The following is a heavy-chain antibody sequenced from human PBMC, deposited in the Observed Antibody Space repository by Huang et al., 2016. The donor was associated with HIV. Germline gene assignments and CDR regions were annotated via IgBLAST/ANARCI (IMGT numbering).Heavy chain of an antibody. CDR2: MKQKDGNT. CDR3: ARARGFLYDSTGYYSRYYFDS. Sequence: QVQLVQSGAEVKKPGASVKVSCKASGFNFNNYDCNWVRQASGQGMDGMGRMKQKDGNTCYAQKFQVRVTITRNTSITTAYRELRSLRSEDTAVYYCARARGFLYDSTGYYSRYYFDSWGQGTLVTISS. J-gene: IGHJ4*02. V-gene: IGHV1-8*03. D-gene: IGHD3-22*01. CDR1: GFNFNNYD.